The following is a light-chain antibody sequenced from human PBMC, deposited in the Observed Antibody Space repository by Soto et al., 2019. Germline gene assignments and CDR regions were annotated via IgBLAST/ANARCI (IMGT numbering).Light chain of an antibody. Sequence: DIQMTQSPSTLSASVGDRVTITCRASQSISSWLAWYQQKPGKAPTLLIYKASSLESGVPSRFSGSGSGTEFTLTISSLQPDDFATYYCQPYNSYPTFGPGTKVEIK. CDR3: QPYNSYPT. V-gene: IGKV1-5*03. CDR2: KAS. CDR1: QSISSW. J-gene: IGKJ1*01.